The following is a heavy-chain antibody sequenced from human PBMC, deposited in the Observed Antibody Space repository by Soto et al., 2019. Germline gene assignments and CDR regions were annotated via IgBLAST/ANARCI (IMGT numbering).Heavy chain of an antibody. V-gene: IGHV4-61*01. CDR3: ARGAYALVY. CDR2: VYDSGSF. Sequence: WETLSLTCTVSVVSVNSGSYYCTWIRQPPGKGLEWIGYVYDSGSFNYNPSLKSRVTISVDTSKNQFSLKLDSVTAADTAVYYCARGAYALVYWGPGTLVTVSS. D-gene: IGHD2-8*02. CDR1: VVSVNSGSYY. J-gene: IGHJ4*02.